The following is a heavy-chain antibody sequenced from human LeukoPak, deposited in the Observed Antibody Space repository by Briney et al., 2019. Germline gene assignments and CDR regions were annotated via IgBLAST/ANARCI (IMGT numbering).Heavy chain of an antibody. J-gene: IGHJ5*02. CDR1: GFTFSSYS. CDR3: ARALDPIQLWLVH. V-gene: IGHV3-48*04. D-gene: IGHD5-18*01. CDR2: ISSSSSTI. Sequence: GGSLRLSCAASGFTFSSYSMNWVRQAPGKGLEWVSYISSSSSTIYYADSVKGRFTISRDNAKNTLYLQTNSLRAEDTAVYYCARALDPIQLWLVHWGQGTLVTVSS.